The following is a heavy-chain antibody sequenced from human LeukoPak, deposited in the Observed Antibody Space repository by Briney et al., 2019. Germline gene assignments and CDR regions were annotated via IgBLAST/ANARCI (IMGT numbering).Heavy chain of an antibody. Sequence: GGSLRLSCAASGFTFSTYAMTWVRQAPGKGLEWVSVISGSGSSTYYADSVKGRFTISRDNSKNTLYLQMNSLRAEDTAVYYCVKYREIIIMIRGVISLTGKGFDYWGQGTQVTVSS. D-gene: IGHD3-10*01. CDR3: VKYREIIIMIRGVISLTGKGFDY. CDR2: ISGSGSST. CDR1: GFTFSTYA. V-gene: IGHV3-23*01. J-gene: IGHJ4*02.